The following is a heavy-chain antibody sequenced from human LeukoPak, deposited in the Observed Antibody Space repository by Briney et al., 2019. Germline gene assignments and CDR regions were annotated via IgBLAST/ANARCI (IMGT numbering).Heavy chain of an antibody. CDR1: GYTFTGYY. V-gene: IGHV1-2*04. CDR3: ARSPLYYYDTGYFDY. J-gene: IGHJ4*02. CDR2: INPNSGGT. Sequence: ASVKVSCKASGYTFTGYYMHWVRQAPGQGLEWMGWINPNSGGTNYAQKFQGWVTMTRDTSISTAYMELSWLRSDDTAVYYCARSPLYYYDTGYFDYWGQGTLVTVSS. D-gene: IGHD3-22*01.